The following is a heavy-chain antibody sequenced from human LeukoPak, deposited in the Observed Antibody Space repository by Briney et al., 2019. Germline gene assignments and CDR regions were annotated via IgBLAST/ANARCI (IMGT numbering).Heavy chain of an antibody. V-gene: IGHV3-7*01. CDR3: ARGQLLDY. CDR2: INQDGSEK. Sequence: QSGGSLRLSCAASGFTFNNYWMSWVRQAPGKGLEWVANINQDGSEKYYVDPVKGRFTISRDNAKNSLYLQMNSLRVEDTAVYHCARGQLLDYWGQGALVTVSS. J-gene: IGHJ4*02. D-gene: IGHD2-2*01. CDR1: GFTFNNYW.